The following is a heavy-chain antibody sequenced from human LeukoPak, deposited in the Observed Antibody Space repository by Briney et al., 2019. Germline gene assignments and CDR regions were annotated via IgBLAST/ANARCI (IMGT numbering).Heavy chain of an antibody. D-gene: IGHD3-10*01. CDR2: IKRDGGGK. J-gene: IGHJ4*02. Sequence: PGGSLRLSCAASGFTFSSYWMSWVRQAPGKGLEWVANIKRDGGGKYYVDSVKGRFTISRDNAKNSLYLQMNSLRAEDTAVYYCAIGSTYYYGSGSYTFDYWGQGTLVTVSS. V-gene: IGHV3-7*01. CDR3: AIGSTYYYGSGSYTFDY. CDR1: GFTFSSYW.